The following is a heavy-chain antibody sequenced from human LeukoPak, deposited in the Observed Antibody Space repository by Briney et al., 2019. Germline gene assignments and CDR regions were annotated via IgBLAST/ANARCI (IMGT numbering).Heavy chain of an antibody. J-gene: IGHJ4*02. CDR2: IKSKTDGGTT. CDR1: GFTFSNAW. CDR3: TNDCSSTSCSPDFGY. Sequence: GGSLRLSCAASGFTFSNAWMSWVRQAPGKGLEWVGRIKSKTDGGTTDYAAPVKGRFTISRDDSKNTAYLQMNSLKTEDTAVYYCTNDCSSTSCSPDFGYWGQGTLVTVSS. V-gene: IGHV3-15*01. D-gene: IGHD2-2*01.